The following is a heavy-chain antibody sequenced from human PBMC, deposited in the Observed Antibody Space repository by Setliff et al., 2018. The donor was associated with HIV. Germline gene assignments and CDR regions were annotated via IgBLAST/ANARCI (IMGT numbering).Heavy chain of an antibody. CDR1: GVSFSDYY. Sequence: SETLSLTCAVYGVSFSDYYWGWIRQPPGKGLEWIGEINHSGTTNYNPSLKSRVTISVDTSKKQFSLKLNSVTAADTAVYYCARGGLGDGYNRDSWGQGTLVTAPQ. V-gene: IGHV4-34*01. D-gene: IGHD5-12*01. CDR3: ARGGLGDGYNRDS. J-gene: IGHJ4*02. CDR2: INHSGTT.